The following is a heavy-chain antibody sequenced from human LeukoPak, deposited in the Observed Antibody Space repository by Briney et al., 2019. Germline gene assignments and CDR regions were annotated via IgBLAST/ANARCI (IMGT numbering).Heavy chain of an antibody. CDR2: ISYDGSNK. CDR1: GFTFSSYG. Sequence: QPGRSLRLSCAASGFTFSSYGMHWVRQAPGKGLEWVAVISYDGSNKYYADSVKGRFTISRDNSKNTLYLQMNSLRAEDTAVYYCARAYYDSSGYYYDGPWYFDLWGRGTLVTVSS. D-gene: IGHD3-22*01. V-gene: IGHV3-30*03. J-gene: IGHJ2*01. CDR3: ARAYYDSSGYYYDGPWYFDL.